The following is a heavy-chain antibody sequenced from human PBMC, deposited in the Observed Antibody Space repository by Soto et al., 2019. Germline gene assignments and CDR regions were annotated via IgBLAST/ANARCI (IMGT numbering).Heavy chain of an antibody. V-gene: IGHV1-8*01. Sequence: QVQLVQSGAEVKKPGASVKVPCRASGYTFTNYDINWVRQAPGQGLEWMGWMDPKSGNTDYAQKFQGRVTITRNTSISTAYLEVSSLSSEDTAVYFCARGRGWRDYWGQGTLVTVSS. CDR2: MDPKSGNT. CDR3: ARGRGWRDY. D-gene: IGHD2-15*01. J-gene: IGHJ4*02. CDR1: GYTFTNYD.